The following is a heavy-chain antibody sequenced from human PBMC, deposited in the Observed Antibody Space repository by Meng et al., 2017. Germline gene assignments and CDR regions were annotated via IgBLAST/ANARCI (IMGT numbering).Heavy chain of an antibody. CDR2: IIPIFGTA. J-gene: IGHJ4*02. D-gene: IGHD1-26*01. Sequence: SVKVSCKASGGTFSSYAISWVRQAPGQGLEWMGGIIPIFGTANYAQKFQGRVTITADESTSTAYMELSGLRSEDTAVYYCARGEWKLPTANFDYWGQGTLVTVSS. CDR1: GGTFSSYA. V-gene: IGHV1-69*13. CDR3: ARGEWKLPTANFDY.